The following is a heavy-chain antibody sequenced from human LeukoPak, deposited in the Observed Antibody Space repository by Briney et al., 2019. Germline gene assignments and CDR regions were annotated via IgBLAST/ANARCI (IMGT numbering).Heavy chain of an antibody. Sequence: SETLSLTCTVSGGSISSYYWSWIRQPPGKGLEWIGYIYYSGSTNYNPSLKSRVTISVDTSKNQFSLKLSSVTAADTAVYYCARLGYYGSGSYYNLFYYGKDVWGKGTTVTVSS. V-gene: IGHV4-59*01. CDR1: GGSISSYY. CDR2: IYYSGST. CDR3: ARLGYYGSGSYYNLFYYGKDV. D-gene: IGHD3-10*01. J-gene: IGHJ6*04.